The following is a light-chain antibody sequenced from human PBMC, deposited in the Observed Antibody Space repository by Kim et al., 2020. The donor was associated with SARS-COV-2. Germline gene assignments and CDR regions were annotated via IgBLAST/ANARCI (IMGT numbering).Light chain of an antibody. J-gene: IGLJ2*01. Sequence: VTAGQTASITCSGDELGDKFASWYQQKPGQSPVVVINQDNKRPSGIPERFSGSNSGNTATLTISGTQTMDEADYYCQTWDSSTYVVFGGGTQLTVL. CDR2: QDN. CDR3: QTWDSSTYVV. CDR1: ELGDKF. V-gene: IGLV3-1*01.